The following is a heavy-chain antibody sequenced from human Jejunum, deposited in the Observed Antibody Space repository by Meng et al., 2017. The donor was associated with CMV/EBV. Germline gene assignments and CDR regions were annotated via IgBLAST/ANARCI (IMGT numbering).Heavy chain of an antibody. CDR2: INPNSGGT. V-gene: IGHV1-2*02. Sequence: SGYPFTGYSVYWVRQAPGQGLEWMGWINPNSGGTNSAQKFQGRVTLTRDRSIGSAYMELSRLTSDDTAMYYCARDLNESGTYSPFESWGQGTLVTVSS. CDR3: ARDLNESGTYSPFES. J-gene: IGHJ5*01. D-gene: IGHD1-26*01. CDR1: GYPFTGYS.